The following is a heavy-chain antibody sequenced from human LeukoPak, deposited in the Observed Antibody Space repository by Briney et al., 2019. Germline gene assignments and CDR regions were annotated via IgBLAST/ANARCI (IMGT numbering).Heavy chain of an antibody. CDR3: ARCSGGSYYHSDDY. CDR1: GFTFSSYA. D-gene: IGHD2-15*01. V-gene: IGHV3-23*01. Sequence: PGGSLRLSCAASGFTFSSYAMSWVRQAPGKGLEWVSGILSSGGSTYYADSVKGRFTISRDNAKNSLYLQMNSLRAEDTAVYYCARCSGGSYYHSDDYWGQGTLVTVSS. J-gene: IGHJ4*02. CDR2: ILSSGGST.